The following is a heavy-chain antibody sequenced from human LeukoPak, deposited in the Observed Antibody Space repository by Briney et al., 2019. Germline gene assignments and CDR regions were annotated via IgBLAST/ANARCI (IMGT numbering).Heavy chain of an antibody. J-gene: IGHJ6*02. CDR2: IKQDGSEK. Sequence: GGSLRLSCAASGFTFSSYWMSWVRQAPGKGLEWVANIKQDGSEKYYVDSVKGRFTISRDNAKNSLYLQMNSLRAEDTAVYYCARDSPHYYYYGMDVWGQGTTVTVSS. V-gene: IGHV3-7*01. CDR3: ARDSPHYYYYGMDV. CDR1: GFTFSSYW.